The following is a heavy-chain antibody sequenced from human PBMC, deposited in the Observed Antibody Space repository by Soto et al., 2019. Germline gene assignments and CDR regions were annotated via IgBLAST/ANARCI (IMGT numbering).Heavy chain of an antibody. Sequence: ASVKVSCKASGYTSTYRYLHWVRQAPGQALEWMGWITPFNGNTNYAQKFQDRVTITRDRSMSTAYMELSNLRSEDTAMYYCARLSGDYGASWGQGTLVTVSS. V-gene: IGHV1-45*02. CDR3: ARLSGDYGAS. CDR2: ITPFNGNT. CDR1: GYTSTYRY. J-gene: IGHJ4*02. D-gene: IGHD4-17*01.